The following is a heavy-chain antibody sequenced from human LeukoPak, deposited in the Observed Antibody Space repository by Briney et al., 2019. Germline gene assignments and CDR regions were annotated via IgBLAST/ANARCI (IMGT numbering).Heavy chain of an antibody. Sequence: ASETLSPTCTVSGGSISNYYWSWIRQPAGKALEWIGRIYSGGNTNYNPSLKSRVTMSVDTSKNQFSLKLSSVTAADTAMYYCARPRSSSGWDGDFDYWGQGTLVTVSS. CDR1: GGSISNYY. J-gene: IGHJ4*02. V-gene: IGHV4-4*07. CDR2: IYSGGNT. D-gene: IGHD6-19*01. CDR3: ARPRSSSGWDGDFDY.